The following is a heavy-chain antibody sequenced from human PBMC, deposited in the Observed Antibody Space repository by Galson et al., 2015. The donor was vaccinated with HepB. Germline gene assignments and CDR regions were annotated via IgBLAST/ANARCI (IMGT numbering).Heavy chain of an antibody. CDR3: ARERDYYDTDGSSLDY. J-gene: IGHJ4*02. CDR1: GFTFGDYY. Sequence: SLRLSCAASGFTFGDYYMIWIRQVPGKGLELVSHISNSGSSVHYADSVKGRFTISRDNAKKSLYLQMNSLRAGDTAVYYCARERDYYDTDGSSLDYWGQGTLVTVSS. CDR2: ISNSGSSV. V-gene: IGHV3-11*01. D-gene: IGHD3-22*01.